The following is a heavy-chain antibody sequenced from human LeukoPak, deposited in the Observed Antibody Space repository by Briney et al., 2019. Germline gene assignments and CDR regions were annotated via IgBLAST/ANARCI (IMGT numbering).Heavy chain of an antibody. V-gene: IGHV4-4*02. CDR1: GDSISRNNW. CDR3: ARDRSGMGV. CDR2: IYHTGIT. J-gene: IGHJ6*02. Sequence: SGTLSLTCAVSGDSISRNNWWAGARPPPGKGLEWIGAIYHTGITDHNPSPKSRVSLSVDKSKNQFSLKLFSVTAADTAVYYCARDRSGMGVWGQGTTVTVSS.